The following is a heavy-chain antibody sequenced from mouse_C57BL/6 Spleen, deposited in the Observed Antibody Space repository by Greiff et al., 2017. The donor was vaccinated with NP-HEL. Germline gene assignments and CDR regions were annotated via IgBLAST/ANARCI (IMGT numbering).Heavy chain of an antibody. Sequence: QVQLQQPGAELVKPGASVKMSCKASGYTFTGYWITWVKQRPGQGLEWIGDIYPGSGSTNYNEKFKSKATLTVDTSSSTAYMQLSSLTSEDSAVYYCARYPPIYYDYDGFAYWGQGTLVTVSA. D-gene: IGHD2-4*01. CDR1: GYTFTGYW. CDR3: ARYPPIYYDYDGFAY. V-gene: IGHV1-55*01. J-gene: IGHJ3*01. CDR2: IYPGSGST.